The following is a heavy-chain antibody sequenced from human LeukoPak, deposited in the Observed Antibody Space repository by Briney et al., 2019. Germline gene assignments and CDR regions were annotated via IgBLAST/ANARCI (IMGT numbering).Heavy chain of an antibody. J-gene: IGHJ5*02. CDR1: GFTFGNFG. V-gene: IGHV3-30*02. CDR2: IRNDGTNI. CDR3: AKEGFDP. Sequence: GGSLRLSCAASGFTFGNFGIHWVRQAPGKGLEWVAFIRNDGTNIYYVDSVKGRFTISRDNSKNTVYLQMNSLRTEDTAVYYCAKEGFDPWGQGTLVTVSS.